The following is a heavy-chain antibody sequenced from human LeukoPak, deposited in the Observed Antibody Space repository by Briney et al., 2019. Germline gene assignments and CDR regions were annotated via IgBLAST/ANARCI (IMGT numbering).Heavy chain of an antibody. V-gene: IGHV5-51*01. CDR2: IYPGDSDT. CDR3: ARSPSGEDKVMFDP. D-gene: IGHD3-16*01. CDR1: GYSFSTYW. Sequence: GESLKISCKVSGYSFSTYWIGWVRQMPGKGLEWMGIIYPGDSDTRYSPSFQGQVTISADKSISTAYLQWSSLKASDTAMYYCARSPSGEDKVMFDPWGQGTLVTVSS. J-gene: IGHJ5*02.